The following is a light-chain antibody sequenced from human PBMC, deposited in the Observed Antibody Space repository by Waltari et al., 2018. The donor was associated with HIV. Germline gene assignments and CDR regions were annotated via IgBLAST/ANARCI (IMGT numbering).Light chain of an antibody. Sequence: VLTQPPQASGTPGQGVTISCSGSRSNIGSTTVNWYMQFPGVAPKLLIRNDDERPSGVPGRFSGSKSGTSASLAISGLQTDDEADYYCAAWDDWLRGWVFGGGTKLTVL. CDR2: NDD. V-gene: IGLV1-44*01. CDR1: RSNIGSTT. J-gene: IGLJ3*02. CDR3: AAWDDWLRGWV.